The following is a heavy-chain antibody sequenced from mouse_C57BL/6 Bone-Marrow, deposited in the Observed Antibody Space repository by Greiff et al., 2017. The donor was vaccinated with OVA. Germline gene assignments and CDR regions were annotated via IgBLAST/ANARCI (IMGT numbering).Heavy chain of an antibody. D-gene: IGHD2-3*01. CDR1: GFTFSSYA. CDR3: ARVDGYHWYFDV. CDR2: ISDGGSYT. Sequence: EVKLVESGGGLVKPGGSLKLSCAASGFTFSSYAMSWVRQTPEQRLEWVATISDGGSYTYYPDNVKGRFTISRDNAKNNLYLQMSHLKSEDTAMYYCARVDGYHWYFDVWGTGTTVTVSS. J-gene: IGHJ1*03. V-gene: IGHV5-4*03.